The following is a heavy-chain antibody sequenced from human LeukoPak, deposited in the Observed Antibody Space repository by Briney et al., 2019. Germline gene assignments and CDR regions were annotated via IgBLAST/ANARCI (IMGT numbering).Heavy chain of an antibody. CDR1: GFTFSSYW. CDR3: ASISIAAAATGYWYFDL. J-gene: IGHJ2*01. V-gene: IGHV3-7*01. Sequence: GGSLRLSCAASGFTFSSYWMSWVRQAPGKGLEWVANIKQDGSEKYYVDSVKGRFTISRDNAKNSLYLQMNSLRAEDTAVYYCASISIAAAATGYWYFDLWGRGTLVTVSS. CDR2: IKQDGSEK. D-gene: IGHD6-13*01.